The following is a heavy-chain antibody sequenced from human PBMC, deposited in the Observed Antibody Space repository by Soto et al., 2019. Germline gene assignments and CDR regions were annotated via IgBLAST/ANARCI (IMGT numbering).Heavy chain of an antibody. Sequence: SETLSLTCTVSGGSISSYYWSWVRQPPGKGLEWIGEIYHSGSSNYNPSLKSRVTISVDKSKNQFSLKLSSVTAADTAVYYCARTDSSTMNYWGQGTLVTVSS. V-gene: IGHV4-4*02. CDR1: GGSISSYY. CDR2: IYHSGSS. CDR3: ARTDSSTMNY. D-gene: IGHD6-13*01. J-gene: IGHJ4*02.